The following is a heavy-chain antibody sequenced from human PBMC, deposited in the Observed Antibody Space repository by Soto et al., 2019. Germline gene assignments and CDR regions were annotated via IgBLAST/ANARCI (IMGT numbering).Heavy chain of an antibody. Sequence: GGSLRLSCAASGFTFSSYGMHWVRQAPGKGLEWVAVISYDGSNKYYADSVKGRFTISRDNSKNTLYLQMNSLRAEDTAVYYCAKEAAGRIAVAGPFRYYYYGMDVWGQGTTVTVSS. D-gene: IGHD6-19*01. V-gene: IGHV3-30*18. J-gene: IGHJ6*02. CDR2: ISYDGSNK. CDR3: AKEAAGRIAVAGPFRYYYYGMDV. CDR1: GFTFSSYG.